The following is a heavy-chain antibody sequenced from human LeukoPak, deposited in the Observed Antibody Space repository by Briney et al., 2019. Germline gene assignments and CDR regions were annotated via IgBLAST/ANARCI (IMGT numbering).Heavy chain of an antibody. CDR1: GFTFTSSA. V-gene: IGHV1-58*02. CDR3: AAGPEDTAMVWGYYYYGMDV. D-gene: IGHD5-18*01. Sequence: GASVKVSCKASGFTFTSSAMQWVRQARGQRLEWIGWIVVGSGNTNYAQKFQERVTITRDMSTSTAYMELSSLRSEDTAVYYCAAGPEDTAMVWGYYYYGMDVWGQGTTVTVSS. CDR2: IVVGSGNT. J-gene: IGHJ6*02.